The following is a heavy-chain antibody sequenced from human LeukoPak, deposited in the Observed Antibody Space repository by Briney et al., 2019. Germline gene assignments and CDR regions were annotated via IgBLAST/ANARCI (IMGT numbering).Heavy chain of an antibody. CDR2: IRSKAYGGTT. Sequence: GGSLRLSCAASGFTFSSYAMSWVRQAPGKGLEWVGFIRSKAYGGTTEYAASVKGRFTISRDDSKSIAYLQMNSLKTEDTAVYYCTREKGSSWYETNDYWGQGTLVTVSS. J-gene: IGHJ4*02. CDR1: GFTFSSYA. V-gene: IGHV3-49*04. D-gene: IGHD6-13*01. CDR3: TREKGSSWYETNDY.